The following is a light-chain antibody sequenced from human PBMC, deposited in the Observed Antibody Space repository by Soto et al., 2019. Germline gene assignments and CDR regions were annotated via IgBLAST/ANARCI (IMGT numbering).Light chain of an antibody. Sequence: QSALTQPPSASGSPGQSVTISCTGTSSDVGGYNYVSWYQQHPGKAPKLMIYEVNKRPSGVPDRFSGSKSGNTASLTVSRLQAEYEADYYCKAYEGSNIYVFGTGTKVTDL. J-gene: IGLJ1*01. V-gene: IGLV2-8*01. CDR2: EVN. CDR1: SSDVGGYNY. CDR3: KAYEGSNIYV.